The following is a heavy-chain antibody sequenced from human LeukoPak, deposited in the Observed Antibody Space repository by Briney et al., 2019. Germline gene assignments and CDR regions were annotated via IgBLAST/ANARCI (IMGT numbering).Heavy chain of an antibody. J-gene: IGHJ2*01. V-gene: IGHV4-61*02. Sequence: SETLSLTCTVSGGSISSGSYYWSWIRQPAGKGLEWIGRIYTSGSTNYNPSLKSRVTISVDTSKHQFSLKLSSVTAADTAVYYCARVRYCSSTSCYKAYWYFDLWGRGTLVTVSS. CDR3: ARVRYCSSTSCYKAYWYFDL. CDR2: IYTSGST. CDR1: GGSISSGSYY. D-gene: IGHD2-2*02.